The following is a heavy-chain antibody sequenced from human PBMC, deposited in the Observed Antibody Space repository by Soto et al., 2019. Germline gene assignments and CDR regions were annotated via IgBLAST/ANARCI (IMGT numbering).Heavy chain of an antibody. CDR1: GFTFSSYA. V-gene: IGHV3-23*01. Sequence: EVQLLESGGGLVQPGGSLRLSCAASGFTFSSYAMSWVRQAPGKGLEWVSAISGSGGSTYYADSVKGRFTISRDNSKNTLYLQMNSLRAEDTAVYYCANDRTGSGSGSYYDYWGQGTLVTVSS. CDR3: ANDRTGSGSGSYYDY. J-gene: IGHJ4*02. D-gene: IGHD3-10*01. CDR2: ISGSGGST.